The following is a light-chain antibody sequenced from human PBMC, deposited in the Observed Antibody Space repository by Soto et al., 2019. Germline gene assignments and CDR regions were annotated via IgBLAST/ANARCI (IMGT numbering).Light chain of an antibody. CDR2: DTS. CDR1: QSVGSY. Sequence: EVVLTQSPVTLSLSPGERATLSCRASQSVGSYVAWYQQKPGHLPRLLIYDTSNRAAGIPVRFSGSGSETDFIITISSLESDDFAVYYCPPRSNWPALAFGGGTTVEVK. V-gene: IGKV3-11*01. J-gene: IGKJ4*01. CDR3: PPRSNWPALA.